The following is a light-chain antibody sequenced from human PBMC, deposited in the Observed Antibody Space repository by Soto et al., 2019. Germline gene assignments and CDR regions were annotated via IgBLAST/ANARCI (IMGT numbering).Light chain of an antibody. CDR1: QNIDSY. Sequence: ASVGDRVTITCRASQNIDSYLNWYQQRPGKAPKLLIHDASNLQGGVPSRFSGSGSGTDFALTINSLQPEDFATIYCQQTYTTPWTFGQGTKVDIK. V-gene: IGKV1-39*01. J-gene: IGKJ1*01. CDR3: QQTYTTPWT. CDR2: DAS.